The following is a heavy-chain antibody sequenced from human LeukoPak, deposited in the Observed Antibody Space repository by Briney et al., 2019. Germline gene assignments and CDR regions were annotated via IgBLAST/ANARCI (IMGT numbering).Heavy chain of an antibody. CDR1: GFTFSSYE. Sequence: GGSLRLSCAASGFTFSSYEMNRVRQAPGKGLEWVSYISSSGSTIYYADSVKGRFTISRDNAKNSLYLQMNSLRAEDTAVYYCARAPSGVAGLYFDYWGQGTLVTVSS. D-gene: IGHD6-19*01. CDR2: ISSSGSTI. V-gene: IGHV3-48*03. J-gene: IGHJ4*02. CDR3: ARAPSGVAGLYFDY.